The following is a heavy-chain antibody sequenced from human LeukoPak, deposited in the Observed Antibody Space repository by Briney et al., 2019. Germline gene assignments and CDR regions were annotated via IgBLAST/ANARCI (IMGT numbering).Heavy chain of an antibody. CDR3: TRDRSRAEDD. D-gene: IGHD1-14*01. CDR1: GFTFSGHW. Sequence: PGGSLRLSCAASGFTFSGHWMSWVRXAPGXGLEWVANINQGGSDKYYVDSVKGRFTISRDNANNLLYLQMNSLRGEDTAVYYCTRDRSRAEDDWGQGTLVTVSS. J-gene: IGHJ4*02. V-gene: IGHV3-7*01. CDR2: INQGGSDK.